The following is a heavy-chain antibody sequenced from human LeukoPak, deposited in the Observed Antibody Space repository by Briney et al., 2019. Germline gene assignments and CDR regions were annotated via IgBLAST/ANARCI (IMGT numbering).Heavy chain of an antibody. CDR2: VSSSSSYI. CDR3: VRDRGGGNWLDY. Sequence: PGRSLRLSCATSGFSFSTYNMNWVRQAPGKGLEWVSSVSSSSSYIYYSDSVKGRFTISRDNAKNSLFLQMNSLRAEDMAVYFCVRDRGGGNWLDYWGQGTLVTVSS. J-gene: IGHJ4*02. D-gene: IGHD1-20*01. CDR1: GFSFSTYN. V-gene: IGHV3-21*01.